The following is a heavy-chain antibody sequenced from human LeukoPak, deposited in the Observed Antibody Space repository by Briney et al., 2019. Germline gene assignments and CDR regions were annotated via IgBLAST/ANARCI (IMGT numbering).Heavy chain of an antibody. CDR1: GFTFSDYY. J-gene: IGHJ4*02. CDR3: ARGRGVNY. Sequence: GGSLRLSCAASGFTFSDYYMSWIRQAPGKGLEWVSDLSGSGDSKFYADSVKGRFTISRDNAKNSVYLQMNSLRAEDTALYYCARGRGVNYWGQGTLVTVSS. V-gene: IGHV3-11*04. CDR2: LSGSGDSK.